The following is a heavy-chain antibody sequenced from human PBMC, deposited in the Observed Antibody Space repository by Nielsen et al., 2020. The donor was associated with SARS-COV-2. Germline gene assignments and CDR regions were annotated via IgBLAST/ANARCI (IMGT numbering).Heavy chain of an antibody. CDR3: ASDLLIPPRGWFDS. CDR1: GFTFSSYA. CDR2: ISYDGSNK. D-gene: IGHD2-8*01. Sequence: GESLKISCGASGFTFSSYAMHWVRQAPGKGLEWVAIISYDGSNKYYADSVKGPFTISRDNCKNTLYLQMNSLTPEDTAVYYCASDLLIPPRGWFDSWGQGTLVTVSS. V-gene: IGHV3-30-3*01. J-gene: IGHJ5*01.